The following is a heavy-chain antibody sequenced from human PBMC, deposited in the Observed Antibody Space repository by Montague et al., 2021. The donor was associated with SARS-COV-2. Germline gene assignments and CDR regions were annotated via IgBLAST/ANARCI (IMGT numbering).Heavy chain of an antibody. V-gene: IGHV4-59*11. CDR2: IYYSGGA. CDR1: AGSISGHY. J-gene: IGHJ4*02. CDR3: ARENTVTTFGGPYYIDS. D-gene: IGHD4-17*01. Sequence: SETLSLTCSVSAGSISGHYLAWIRQPPGKGLEWIAYIYYSGGALYSPSLQSRVTMSVDTSKNQFSLKLSSVTAADTAVYYCARENTVTTFGGPYYIDSWGQGTLVTVSA.